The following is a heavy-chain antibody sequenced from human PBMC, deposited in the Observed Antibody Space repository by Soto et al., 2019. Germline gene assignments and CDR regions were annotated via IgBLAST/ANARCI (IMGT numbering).Heavy chain of an antibody. CDR2: IYYSGST. V-gene: IGHV4-39*01. Sequence: QLQLQESGPGLVKPSETLSLTCTVSGGSISSSSYYWGWIRQPLGKGLEWIGSIYYSGSTYYNPSLKSRVTISVDTSKNQFSLKLSSVTAADTAVYYCARPRDCTNGVCSDFDYWGQGTLVTVSS. D-gene: IGHD2-8*01. J-gene: IGHJ4*02. CDR3: ARPRDCTNGVCSDFDY. CDR1: GGSISSSSYY.